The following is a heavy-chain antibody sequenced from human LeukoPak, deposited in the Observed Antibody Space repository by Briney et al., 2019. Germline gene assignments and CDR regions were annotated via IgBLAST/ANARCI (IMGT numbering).Heavy chain of an antibody. CDR2: IYSGGST. CDR3: ARAGYYDSSGYYSPTDY. CDR1: GFTVSSNY. V-gene: IGHV3-53*04. J-gene: IGHJ4*02. D-gene: IGHD3-22*01. Sequence: GGSLRLSCAASGFTVSSNYMSWVRQAPGKGLEWVSVIYSGGSTYYADSVKGRFTISRHNSKNTLYLQMNSLRAEDTAVYYCARAGYYDSSGYYSPTDYWGQGTLVTVSS.